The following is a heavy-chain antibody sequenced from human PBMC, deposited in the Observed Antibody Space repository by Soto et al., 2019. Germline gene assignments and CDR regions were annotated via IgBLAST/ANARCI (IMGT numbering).Heavy chain of an antibody. V-gene: IGHV1-69*13. CDR1: GGTFSSYA. J-gene: IGHJ4*02. Sequence: SVKVSCKASGGTFSSYAISWVRQAPGQGLEWMGGIIPIFGKANYAQKLQGRVTMTADASTSTAYMELRSLRSEDTAVYYCARVMGAYSSGWYYFDYWGQGTLVTVSS. CDR2: IIPIFGKA. CDR3: ARVMGAYSSGWYYFDY. D-gene: IGHD6-19*01.